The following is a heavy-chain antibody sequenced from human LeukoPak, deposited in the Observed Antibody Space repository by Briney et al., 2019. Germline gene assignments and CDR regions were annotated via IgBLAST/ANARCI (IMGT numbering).Heavy chain of an antibody. CDR2: IYYRGST. J-gene: IGHJ4*02. V-gene: IGHV4-31*03. CDR1: GGSISSGDYY. D-gene: IGHD3-3*01. CDR3: AITPSYGPYYDFWSGYWLDY. Sequence: SQTLSLTCTVSGGSISSGDYYWTWIRQVPGKGLEWIGYIYYRGSTYYNPSLKSRASISVDTYNNEFSLKLSSVTAADTAVYHCAITPSYGPYYDFWSGYWLDYWGQGTLVTVSS.